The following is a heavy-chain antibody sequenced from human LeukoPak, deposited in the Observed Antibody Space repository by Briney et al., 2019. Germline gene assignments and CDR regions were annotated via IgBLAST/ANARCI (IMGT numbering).Heavy chain of an antibody. Sequence: GGSLRLSCEASGFTFSSYAIRWVRQAPGTGLEWVSSIPGSGGATYYADSVRGRFSISRDSSKNTVYLQMNSLRDENTAVYYCARARPWDSSRSYYFGMDVWGHGTTVTVSS. D-gene: IGHD3-22*01. CDR1: GFTFSSYA. J-gene: IGHJ6*02. CDR3: ARARPWDSSRSYYFGMDV. V-gene: IGHV3-23*01. CDR2: IPGSGGAT.